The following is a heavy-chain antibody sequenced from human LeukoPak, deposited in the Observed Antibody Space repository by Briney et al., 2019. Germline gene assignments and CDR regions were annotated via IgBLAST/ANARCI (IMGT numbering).Heavy chain of an antibody. D-gene: IGHD6-13*01. V-gene: IGHV1-69*04. CDR1: GGTFSSYA. CDR2: IIPILGIA. J-gene: IGHJ4*02. Sequence: ASVKVSCKASGGTFSSYAISWVRQAPEQGLEWMGRIIPILGIANYAQKFQGRVTITADKSTSTAYMELSSLRSEDTAVYYCASLEWGSSWSTDYWGQGTLVTVSS. CDR3: ASLEWGSSWSTDY.